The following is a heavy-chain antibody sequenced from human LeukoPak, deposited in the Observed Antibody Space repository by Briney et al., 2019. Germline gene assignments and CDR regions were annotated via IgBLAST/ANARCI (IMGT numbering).Heavy chain of an antibody. CDR2: ISYDGSNK. J-gene: IGHJ2*01. Sequence: GGSLRLSCAASGSTFSSYAMHWVRQAPGKGLEWVAVISYDGSNKYYADSVKGRFTISRDNSENTLYLQMNSLRAEDTAVYYCASSDQWHTWYFDLWGRGTLVTVSS. D-gene: IGHD6-19*01. CDR3: ASSDQWHTWYFDL. V-gene: IGHV3-30-3*01. CDR1: GSTFSSYA.